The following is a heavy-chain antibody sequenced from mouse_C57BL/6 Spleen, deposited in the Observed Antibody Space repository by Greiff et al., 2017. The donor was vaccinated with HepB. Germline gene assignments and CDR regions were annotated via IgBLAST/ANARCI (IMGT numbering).Heavy chain of an antibody. Sequence: DVMLVESGGGLVKPGGSLKLSCAASGFTFSDYGMHWVRQAPEKGLEWVAYISSGSSTIYYADTVKGRFTISRDNAKNTLFLQMTSLRSEDTAMYYCARNYYDYDVDYWGQGTTLTVSS. CDR2: ISSGSSTI. V-gene: IGHV5-17*01. CDR3: ARNYYDYDVDY. J-gene: IGHJ2*01. D-gene: IGHD2-4*01. CDR1: GFTFSDYG.